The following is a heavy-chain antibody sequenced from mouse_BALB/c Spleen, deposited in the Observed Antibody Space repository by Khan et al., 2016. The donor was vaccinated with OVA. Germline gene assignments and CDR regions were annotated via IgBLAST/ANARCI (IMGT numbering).Heavy chain of an antibody. V-gene: IGHV1-77*01. CDR1: GYTFTDFL. CDR3: ARAGDGGFAH. Sequence: QVQLKESGPELVKPGASVKMSCKASGYTFTDFLISWLKQRPGQGLEWIGEIYPGSGYIYYNEKFKGKATLTSDKSSNTAYMQLSSLTSEDSAVYICARAGDGGFAHWGQGTLVTVSA. J-gene: IGHJ3*01. D-gene: IGHD3-2*02. CDR2: IYPGSGYI.